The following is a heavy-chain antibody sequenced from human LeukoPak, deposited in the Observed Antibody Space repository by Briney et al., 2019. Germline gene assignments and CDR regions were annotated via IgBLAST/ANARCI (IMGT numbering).Heavy chain of an antibody. CDR1: GYTFTSYD. V-gene: IGHV1-69*13. J-gene: IGHJ5*02. D-gene: IGHD5-24*01. CDR3: ARGVDGYNLNWLDP. Sequence: SVKVSCKASGYTFTSYDISWVRQAPGQGLEWMGGIIPIFGTANYAQKFQGRVTITADESTSTAYMELSSLRSEDTAVYYCARGVDGYNLNWLDPWGQGTLVTVSS. CDR2: IIPIFGTA.